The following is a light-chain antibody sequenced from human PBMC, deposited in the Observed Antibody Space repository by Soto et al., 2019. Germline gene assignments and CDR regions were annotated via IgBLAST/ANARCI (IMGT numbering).Light chain of an antibody. V-gene: IGLV2-14*01. J-gene: IGLJ1*01. CDR1: SSDVGGYNS. Sequence: QSALTQPASVSGSPGQSITISCTGTSSDVGGYNSVSWYRQYPGKAPKLIIFDVTDRPSGISTRFSGSKSGNTASLTISRLQAEDEAVFYCTSYTSSSTTVFGTGTKVTVL. CDR3: TSYTSSSTTV. CDR2: DVT.